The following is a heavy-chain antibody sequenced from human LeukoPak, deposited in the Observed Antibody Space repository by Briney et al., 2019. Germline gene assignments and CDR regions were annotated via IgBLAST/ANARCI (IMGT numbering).Heavy chain of an antibody. CDR3: AGRDYYDSSGYVY. V-gene: IGHV3-48*03. CDR2: ISSSASTI. CDR1: GFTFSSFE. Sequence: GALRLSCAASGFTFSSFEMNWVRQAPGKGLEWVSYISSSASTIYYADSVKGRFTISRDNAKNSLYLQMNSLRAEDTAVYYCAGRDYYDSSGYVYWGQGTLVTVSS. J-gene: IGHJ4*02. D-gene: IGHD3-22*01.